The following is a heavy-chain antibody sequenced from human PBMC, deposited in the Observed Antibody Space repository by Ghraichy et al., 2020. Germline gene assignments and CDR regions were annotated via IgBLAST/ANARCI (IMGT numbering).Heavy chain of an antibody. Sequence: SETLSLTCTVSGGSISSSSYYWGWIRQPPGKGLEWIGSIYYSGSTYYNPSLKSRVTISLDTSKKQISLKLSSVTAADTAVYYCARKYSSGWGSSFDYWGQGTLVTVSS. V-gene: IGHV4-39*01. CDR1: GGSISSSSYY. CDR2: IYYSGST. CDR3: ARKYSSGWGSSFDY. J-gene: IGHJ4*02. D-gene: IGHD6-19*01.